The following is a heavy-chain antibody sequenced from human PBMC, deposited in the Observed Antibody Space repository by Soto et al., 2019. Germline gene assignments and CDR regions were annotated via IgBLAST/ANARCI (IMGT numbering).Heavy chain of an antibody. D-gene: IGHD2-8*01. CDR3: ATSGICTNGVCYTPYYYHYYMDV. V-gene: IGHV1-24*01. CDR1: GYTLTELS. J-gene: IGHJ6*03. Sequence: ASVKVSCKVSGYTLTELSMHWVRQAPGKGLEWMGGFDPEDGETIYAQKFQGRVTMTEDTSTDTAYMELSSLRSEDTAVYYCATSGICTNGVCYTPYYYHYYMDVWGKGTTVTVSS. CDR2: FDPEDGET.